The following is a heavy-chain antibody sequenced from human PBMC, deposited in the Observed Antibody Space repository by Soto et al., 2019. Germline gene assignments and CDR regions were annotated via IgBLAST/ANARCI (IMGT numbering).Heavy chain of an antibody. V-gene: IGHV1-69*13. CDR2: ITPMFGKP. J-gene: IGHJ4*02. CDR3: ARDGALYDSSGYYFLY. CDR1: GGTFSRYA. Sequence: GASVKVSCKASGGTFSRYAINWVLQAPGQGLEWMGGITPMFGKPNYAQKFQGRVTITADEFTSTGYMELRSLRSDDTAVYYCARDGALYDSSGYYFLYWGQGTLVTVSS. D-gene: IGHD3-22*01.